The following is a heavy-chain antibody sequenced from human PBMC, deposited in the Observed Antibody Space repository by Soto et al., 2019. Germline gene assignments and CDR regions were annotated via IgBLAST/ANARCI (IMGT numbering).Heavy chain of an antibody. CDR1: GGTFSSYA. J-gene: IGHJ4*02. V-gene: IGHV1-69*13. Sequence: SVKVSCKAYGGTFSSYAISWVRQAPGQGLEWMGGIIPIFGTANYAQKFQGRVTITADESTSTAYMELSSLRSEDTAVYYCARDRFSDYGGNFDYWGQGTLVTVSS. CDR2: IIPIFGTA. CDR3: ARDRFSDYGGNFDY. D-gene: IGHD4-17*01.